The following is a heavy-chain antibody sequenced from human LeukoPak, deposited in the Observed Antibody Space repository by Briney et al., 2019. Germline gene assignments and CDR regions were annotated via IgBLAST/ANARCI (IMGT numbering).Heavy chain of an antibody. CDR3: AREGSGYPDY. J-gene: IGHJ4*02. V-gene: IGHV3-48*01. CDR2: ISSSSSII. Sequence: GGSLRLSCAASGFTFRTYGLHWVRQAPGKGLEWVSYISSSSSIIYYADSVKGRFTISRDNAKNSLYLQMNSLRAEDTAVYYCAREGSGYPDYWGQGTLVTVSS. D-gene: IGHD3-3*01. CDR1: GFTFRTYG.